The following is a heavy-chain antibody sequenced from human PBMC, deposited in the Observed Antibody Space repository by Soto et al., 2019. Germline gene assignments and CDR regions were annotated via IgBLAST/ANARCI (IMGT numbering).Heavy chain of an antibody. CDR1: GGSFSGYY. V-gene: IGHV4-34*01. J-gene: IGHJ6*02. D-gene: IGHD1-26*01. CDR2: INHSGST. Sequence: SETLSLTCAVYGGSFSGYYWSWIRQPPGKGLEWIGEINHSGSTNYNPSLKSRVTISVDTSKNQFSLKLSSVTAADTAVYYCASRAYSGSYKGYYYYGMDVWGQGTTVTVS. CDR3: ASRAYSGSYKGYYYYGMDV.